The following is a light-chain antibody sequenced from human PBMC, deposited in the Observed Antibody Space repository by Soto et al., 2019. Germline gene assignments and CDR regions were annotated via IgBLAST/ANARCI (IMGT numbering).Light chain of an antibody. J-gene: IGKJ1*01. CDR1: QSVSSN. CDR2: GAS. Sequence: SLSPVARATSPWGRTTLASRASQSVSSNLAWYQQKPGQPPRLLIYGASTRVTGIPARLSGSGSGTEFTLTISSLQSEDVALYYCQQYDKRPWTFGQGTKVDIK. CDR3: QQYDKRPWT. V-gene: IGKV3-15*01.